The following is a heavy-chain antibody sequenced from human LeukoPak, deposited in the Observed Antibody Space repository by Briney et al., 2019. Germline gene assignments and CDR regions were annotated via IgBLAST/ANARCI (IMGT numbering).Heavy chain of an antibody. D-gene: IGHD3-10*01. CDR3: ESVGGTGSSTTLDY. V-gene: IGHV1-8*01. CDR1: GYTFTSYD. J-gene: IGHJ4*02. CDR2: MNPNSGNT. Sequence: GASVKVSCKASGYTFTSYDINWVRQATGQGLEWMGWMNPNSGNTGYAQKFQGRVTMTRNPSISTAYMELSSLRSEDTAVYYCESVGGTGSSTTLDYWGQGTLVTVSS.